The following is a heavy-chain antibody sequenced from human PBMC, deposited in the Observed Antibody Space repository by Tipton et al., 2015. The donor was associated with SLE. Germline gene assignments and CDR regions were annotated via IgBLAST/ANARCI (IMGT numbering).Heavy chain of an antibody. D-gene: IGHD4-17*01. CDR2: IFDSGGT. CDR1: GVSISSSIYF. Sequence: TLSLTCTVSGVSISSSIYFWGWIRQPPGKGLEWIGSIFDSGGTHYNPSLKSRVTISEDTSKNQFSLKLSSVTAADTAVYYCARQRVGDYALFDYWGQGTLVTVSS. V-gene: IGHV4-39*01. CDR3: ARQRVGDYALFDY. J-gene: IGHJ4*02.